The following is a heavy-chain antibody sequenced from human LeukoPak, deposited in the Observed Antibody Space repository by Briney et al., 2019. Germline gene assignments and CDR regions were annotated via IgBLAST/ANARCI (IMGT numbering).Heavy chain of an antibody. CDR3: ARVGYYSYAFDI. V-gene: IGHV4-39*07. CDR1: GGSIRSSSYY. Sequence: PSETLSLTCTVSGGSIRSSSYYWGWIRQPPGKGLQWIGSLIYSGSTYYNPSLKSRVTMSVDTSKNQFSLKLSSVTAADTAVYYCARVGYYSYAFDIWGQGTMVTVSS. CDR2: LIYSGST. D-gene: IGHD2-21*01. J-gene: IGHJ3*02.